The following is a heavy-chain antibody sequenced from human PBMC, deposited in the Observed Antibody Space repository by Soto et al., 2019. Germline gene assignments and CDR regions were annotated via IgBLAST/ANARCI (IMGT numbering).Heavy chain of an antibody. V-gene: IGHV4-61*01. Sequence: VQLPESGPGLVKPSETLSLTCTVSGGSVRSGSYYWSWIRQPPGKGLEWIGYSYYSGSTNYNPSLWGRVTISVDTLKNQESLKLNAVTAAVTAVYYCSRKSSSSFWYYYGMDVWGQGTAVTVSS. J-gene: IGHJ6*02. CDR3: SRKSSSSFWYYYGMDV. D-gene: IGHD3-3*01. CDR1: GGSVRSGSYY. CDR2: SYYSGST.